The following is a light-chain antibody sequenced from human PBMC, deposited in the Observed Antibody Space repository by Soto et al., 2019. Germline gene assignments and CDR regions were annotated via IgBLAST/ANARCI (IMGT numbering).Light chain of an antibody. V-gene: IGKV1-9*01. J-gene: IGKJ3*01. CDR1: QGISSY. Sequence: DIQLTQSPSFLSASVGDRVTITCRASQGISSYLAWYQQKPGKAPKLLIYAASTLQSGVPSRFSGSGSGTEFPVTFTSRPPEIFATIYCQQLNISPLTFGPGTKVFI. CDR2: AAS. CDR3: QQLNISPLT.